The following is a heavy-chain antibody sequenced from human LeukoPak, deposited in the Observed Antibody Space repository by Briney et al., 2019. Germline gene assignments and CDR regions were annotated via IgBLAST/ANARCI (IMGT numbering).Heavy chain of an antibody. CDR3: ARRRAAAAFCWFDP. V-gene: IGHV4-34*01. CDR2: INHSGST. D-gene: IGHD6-13*01. J-gene: IGHJ5*02. CDR1: GYSISSGYY. Sequence: SETLSLTCAVSGYSISSGYYWSWIRQPPGKGLEWIGEINHSGSTNYNPSLKSRVTISVDTSKNQFSLKLSSVTAADTAVYYCARRRAAAAFCWFDPWGQGTLVTVSS.